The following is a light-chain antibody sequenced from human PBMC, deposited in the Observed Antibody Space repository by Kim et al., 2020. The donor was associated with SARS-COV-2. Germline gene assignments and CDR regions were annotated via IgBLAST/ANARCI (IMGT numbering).Light chain of an antibody. J-gene: IGKJ4*01. V-gene: IGKV3-20*01. CDR3: QQYDSSPLT. CDR2: GAS. Sequence: EIVLTQSPGTLSLSPGERATLSCRASRSVSSRYLAWYQQKPGQAPGLLIYGASSRATGIPDRFSGSGSGTDYTLTISRLEPEDFAVYYCQQYDSSPLTFGGGTKVDIK. CDR1: RSVSSRY.